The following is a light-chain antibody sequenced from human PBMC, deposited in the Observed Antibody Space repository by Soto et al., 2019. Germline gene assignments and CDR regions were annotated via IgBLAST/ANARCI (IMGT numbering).Light chain of an antibody. J-gene: IGKJ5*01. Sequence: DIVLTQSPLSLPVTPGEPASISCRSSQSLLHSNGNNYLSWYLQKTGQSPILLIYLGVNRATGVPDRFSGSGSGTHFKLKIDRVEADDLGVYYCMQALETPTFGQGTRLEI. CDR1: QSLLHSNGNNY. CDR2: LGV. V-gene: IGKV2-28*01. CDR3: MQALETPT.